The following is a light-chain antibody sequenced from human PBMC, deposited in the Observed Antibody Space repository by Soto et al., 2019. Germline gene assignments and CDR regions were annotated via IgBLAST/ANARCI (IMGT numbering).Light chain of an antibody. CDR3: LLPYSGARPVV. CDR2: DTS. CDR1: TGAVTSGHY. V-gene: IGLV7-46*01. J-gene: IGLJ2*01. Sequence: HAVVTQEPSLTVSPGGTVTLTCGSNTGAVTSGHYPYWFQQKPGQAPRTLIYDTSNKHSWTPARFSGSLLGGKAALTLSGAQPEDEADYYCLLPYSGARPVVFGGGTKLTVL.